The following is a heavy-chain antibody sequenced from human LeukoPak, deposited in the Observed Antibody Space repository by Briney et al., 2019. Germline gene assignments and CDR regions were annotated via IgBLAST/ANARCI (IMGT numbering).Heavy chain of an antibody. Sequence: PGGSLRLSCAASGFTVSSNYMSWVRQAPGKGLEWVSVIYSGGSTYYADSVKGRFTISRDNSKNTLYLQMNSLRAEDTAVYYCARDPPFPTGDQGEDAFDIWGQGTMVTVSS. J-gene: IGHJ3*02. V-gene: IGHV3-66*02. CDR3: ARDPPFPTGDQGEDAFDI. CDR2: IYSGGST. D-gene: IGHD7-27*01. CDR1: GFTVSSNY.